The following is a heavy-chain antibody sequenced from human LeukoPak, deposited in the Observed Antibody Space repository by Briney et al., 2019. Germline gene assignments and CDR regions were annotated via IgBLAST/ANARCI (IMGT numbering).Heavy chain of an antibody. CDR3: ARVNDYDILTGCWGTFDY. CDR2: ISAYNGNT. D-gene: IGHD3-9*01. CDR1: GYTFTSYG. Sequence: ASVKVSCKASGYTFTSYGISWVRQAPGQGLEWMGWISAYNGNTNYAQKLQGRVTMTTDTSTSTAYMELRSLRSDDTAVYYCARVNDYDILTGCWGTFDYWGQGTLVTVSS. J-gene: IGHJ4*02. V-gene: IGHV1-18*01.